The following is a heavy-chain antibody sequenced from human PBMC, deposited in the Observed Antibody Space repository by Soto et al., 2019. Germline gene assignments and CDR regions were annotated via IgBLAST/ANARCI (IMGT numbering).Heavy chain of an antibody. CDR2: ISYDGSNK. V-gene: IGHV3-30-3*01. CDR3: AKELLLWFGELSWNRTFDP. D-gene: IGHD3-10*01. CDR1: GFTCSSYA. Sequence: GGSLRLSCAASGFTCSSYAMHWVRQAPGKGLERVAIISYDGSNKYYADSVKGRFTISRDNSQNTLYLQMNSLRAEDTAVYYCAKELLLWFGELSWNRTFDPWGQGTLVTVSS. J-gene: IGHJ5*02.